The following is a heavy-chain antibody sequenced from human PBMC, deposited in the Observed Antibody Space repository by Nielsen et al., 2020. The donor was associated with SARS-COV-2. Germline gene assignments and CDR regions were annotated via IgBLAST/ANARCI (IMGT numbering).Heavy chain of an antibody. CDR3: ARGDLVVVPSPILGLGPFFYYFYLDV. Sequence: SETLSLTCAVSGGSVSSNDWWTWVRQSPGKGLEWIGEVFHSGSINYNPSLKSRVTLSMDKSKRQFSLRLTSVSAADTAVYFCARGDLVVVPSPILGLGPFFYYFYLDVWGKGTTVIVSS. CDR1: GGSVSSNDW. V-gene: IGHV4-4*02. J-gene: IGHJ6*03. CDR2: VFHSGSI. D-gene: IGHD2-2*02.